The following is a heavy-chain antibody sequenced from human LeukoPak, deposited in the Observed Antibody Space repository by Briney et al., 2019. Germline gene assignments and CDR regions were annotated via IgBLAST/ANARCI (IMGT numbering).Heavy chain of an antibody. V-gene: IGHV3-30-3*01. Sequence: GRSLRLSCAASGFTFSSYAMHWVRQAPGKGLEWVAVISYDGSNKYYADSVKGRFTISRDNSKNTLYLQMNSLRAEDTAVYYCVRGYRRSTGGIDYWRQGTLVSVCS. CDR1: GFTFSSYA. CDR2: ISYDGSNK. J-gene: IGHJ4*02. CDR3: VRGYRRSTGGIDY. D-gene: IGHD1-26*01.